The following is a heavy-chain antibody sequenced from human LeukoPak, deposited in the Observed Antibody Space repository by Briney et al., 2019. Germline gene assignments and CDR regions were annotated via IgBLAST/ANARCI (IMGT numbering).Heavy chain of an antibody. CDR3: ARNGGHNQEH. V-gene: IGHV4-4*02. CDR1: GASISRGSW. CDR2: FSHSGIT. J-gene: IGHJ4*02. D-gene: IGHD1-1*01. Sequence: PSETLSLTCDVSGASISRGSWWSCVRQPPGKGLEWIGEFSHSGITNFNPSLKSRVTISVDKSRNQFSLNLISVTAADTAVYFCARNGGHNQEHWGQGTLVTVSS.